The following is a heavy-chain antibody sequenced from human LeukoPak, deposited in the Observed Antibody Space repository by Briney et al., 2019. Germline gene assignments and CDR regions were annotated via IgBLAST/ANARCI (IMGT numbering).Heavy chain of an antibody. CDR1: GGSISSGGYY. J-gene: IGHJ5*02. CDR2: IYYSGST. Sequence: PSQTPSLTCTVSGGSISSGGYYWSWIRQHPGKGLEWIGYIYYSGSTYYNPSLKSRVTISVDTSKKQFSLKLSSVTAADTAVYYCARLRLADLYRFGPWGPRALVTVSS. V-gene: IGHV4-31*03. D-gene: IGHD2-21*01. CDR3: ARLRLADLYRFGP.